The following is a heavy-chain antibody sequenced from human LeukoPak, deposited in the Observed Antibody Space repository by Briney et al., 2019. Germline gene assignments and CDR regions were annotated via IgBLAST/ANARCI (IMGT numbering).Heavy chain of an antibody. CDR1: GDSINSYY. J-gene: IGHJ4*02. Sequence: KPSETLSLTCTVSGDSINSYYWSWIRQPPGKGLEWIGYIFYTGSTNYNPSLKSRVTISVDTSKNQFSLKLSSVTAADTAVYYCASSNYDILTGYTQNPFDYWGQGTLVTVSS. D-gene: IGHD3-9*01. CDR2: IFYTGST. CDR3: ASSNYDILTGYTQNPFDY. V-gene: IGHV4-59*01.